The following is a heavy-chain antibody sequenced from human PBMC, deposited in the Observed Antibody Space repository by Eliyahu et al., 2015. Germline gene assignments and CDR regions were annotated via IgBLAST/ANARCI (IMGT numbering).Heavy chain of an antibody. D-gene: IGHD2-2*01. CDR2: IIPILGIA. Sequence: EVKKPGSSVKVSCKASGGTFSSYAISWVRQAPGQGLEWMGRIIPILGIANYAQKFQGRVTITADKSTSTAYMELSSLRSEDTAVYYCARDGRGSTSWPYSKGYYGMDVWSQGTTVTVSS. V-gene: IGHV1-69*04. J-gene: IGHJ6*02. CDR1: GGTFSSYA. CDR3: ARDGRGSTSWPYSKGYYGMDV.